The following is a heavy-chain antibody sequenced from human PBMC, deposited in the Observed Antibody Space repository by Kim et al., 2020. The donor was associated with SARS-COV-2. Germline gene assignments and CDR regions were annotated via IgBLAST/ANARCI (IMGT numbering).Heavy chain of an antibody. Sequence: GGSLRLSCSASGFTFSSYAMHWVRQAPGKGLEYVSAISSNGGSTYYADSVKGRFTISRDNSKNTLYLQMSSLRAEDTAVYYCVKDSRNYYDSSGHHGEFDYLGQGTLVTVSS. D-gene: IGHD3-22*01. CDR3: VKDSRNYYDSSGHHGEFDY. V-gene: IGHV3-64D*06. CDR2: ISSNGGST. CDR1: GFTFSSYA. J-gene: IGHJ4*02.